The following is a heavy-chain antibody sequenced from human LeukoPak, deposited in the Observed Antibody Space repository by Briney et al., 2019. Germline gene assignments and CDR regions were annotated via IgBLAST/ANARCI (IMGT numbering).Heavy chain of an antibody. D-gene: IGHD3-9*01. Sequence: PSGTLSLTCAVSGVSISTSGWWIWVRQPPGQGMEWIGEIHRDGRSRYNPSLKSRVTMSIDYSKNQFSLKVSSVTAADTATYYCGKTDIYFNPIDYWGPGSLVTVSS. CDR1: GVSISTSGW. CDR3: GKTDIYFNPIDY. V-gene: IGHV4-4*02. J-gene: IGHJ4*02. CDR2: IHRDGRS.